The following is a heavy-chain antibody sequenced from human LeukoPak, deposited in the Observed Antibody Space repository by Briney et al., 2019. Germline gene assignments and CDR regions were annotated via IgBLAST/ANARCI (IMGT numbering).Heavy chain of an antibody. D-gene: IGHD3-22*01. CDR2: ISSSGSTI. CDR3: AREVSRYYYDSSGSPKKYNWFDP. V-gene: IGHV3-48*03. CDR1: GFTFSSYE. J-gene: IGHJ5*02. Sequence: GGSLRLSCAASGFTFSSYEMNWVRQAPGKGLEWVSYISSSGSTIYYADSVKGRFTISRDNAKNSLYLQMSGLRAEDTAVYYCAREVSRYYYDSSGSPKKYNWFDPWGQGTLVTVSS.